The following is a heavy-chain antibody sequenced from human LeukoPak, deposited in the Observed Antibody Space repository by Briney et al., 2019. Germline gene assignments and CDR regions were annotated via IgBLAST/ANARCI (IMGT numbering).Heavy chain of an antibody. CDR2: IKQDGSEK. CDR3: ARALEDIVVVVSPQPMDV. CDR1: GFTFSSYW. Sequence: GGSLRLSCAASGFTFSSYWMSWVRQAPGKGLEWVANIKQDGSEKYYVDSVKGRFTISRDNAKNSLYLKMNSLRAEDTAVYYCARALEDIVVVVSPQPMDVWGKGTTVTVSS. D-gene: IGHD2-15*01. V-gene: IGHV3-7*01. J-gene: IGHJ6*04.